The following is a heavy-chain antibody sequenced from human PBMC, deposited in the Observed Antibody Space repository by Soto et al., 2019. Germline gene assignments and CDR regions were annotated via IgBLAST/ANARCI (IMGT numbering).Heavy chain of an antibody. CDR3: ARATGGYYSSTSCYVPVAGVSYAFEI. CDR1: GGSISSSNW. V-gene: IGHV4-4*02. D-gene: IGHD2-2*01. J-gene: IGHJ3*02. Sequence: QVQLQESGPGLVKPSGTLSLTCAVSGGSISSSNWWSWVRQPPGKGLEWIWEIYHSGSTNYNPSPRSRVAIAVGKSKSQFSLKLSSVTAADTAVYYCARATGGYYSSTSCYVPVAGVSYAFEIWGQGTMVTVSS. CDR2: IYHSGST.